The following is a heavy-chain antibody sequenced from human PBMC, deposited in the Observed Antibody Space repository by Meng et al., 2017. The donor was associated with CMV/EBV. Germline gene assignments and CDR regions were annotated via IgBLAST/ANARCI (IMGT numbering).Heavy chain of an antibody. V-gene: IGHV3-20*04. CDR3: VRGYVEYSAFDY. CDR2: INWNGGDI. Sequence: GESLKISCAASGFTFDDYGMSWVRQAPGKGLEWVSGINWNGGDIGYVDSVKGRFTISRDNAKNSVYLQMNSLRAEDTALYYCVRGYVEYSAFDYWGQGTLVTVSS. D-gene: IGHD2/OR15-2a*01. CDR1: GFTFDDYG. J-gene: IGHJ4*02.